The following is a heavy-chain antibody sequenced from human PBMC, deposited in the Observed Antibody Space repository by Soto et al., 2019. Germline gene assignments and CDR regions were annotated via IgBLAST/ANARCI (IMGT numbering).Heavy chain of an antibody. J-gene: IGHJ4*02. Sequence: SSETMSLPCSVSGGSLSEYFWSWFWQSPRKGLEWIGYIYYLGSTDYNPSLKRRVTISVDTSKRQFSLRLTSVTAADTAVYYCARDGYDGSGSPYPAYWGPGTQVTVSS. V-gene: IGHV4-59*13. D-gene: IGHD3-10*01. CDR1: GGSLSEYF. CDR3: ARDGYDGSGSPYPAY. CDR2: IYYLGST.